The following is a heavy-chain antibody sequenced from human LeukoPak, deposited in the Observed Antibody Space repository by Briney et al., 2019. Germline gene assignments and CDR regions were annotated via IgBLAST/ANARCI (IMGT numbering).Heavy chain of an antibody. Sequence: SQTLSLTCTVSGGSISSGDYYWSWLRQPPGKCLEWLGYSYYSGSTYYNPSLKSRVTISVDTSKNQFSLKLSSVTAANTAVYYCARETGILTGYTYYFDYWGQGTLVTVSS. D-gene: IGHD3-9*01. J-gene: IGHJ4*02. V-gene: IGHV4-30-4*08. CDR1: GGSISSGDYY. CDR3: ARETGILTGYTYYFDY. CDR2: SYYSGST.